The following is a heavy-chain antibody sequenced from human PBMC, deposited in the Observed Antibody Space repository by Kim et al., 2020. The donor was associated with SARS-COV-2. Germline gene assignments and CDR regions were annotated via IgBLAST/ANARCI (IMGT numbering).Heavy chain of an antibody. D-gene: IGHD1-1*01. V-gene: IGHV1-46*01. CDR1: GYGFIYNY. CDR3: ARDLEGFDY. CDR2: VYPNDGTT. Sequence: ASVKVSCKTSGYGFIYNYLHWVRLAPGKGLEGMGMVYPNDGTTAYAKKFQGRVTMTSDTPTRTAYMELSSLTSEDTAVYYCARDLEGFDYWGQGALVTVSS. J-gene: IGHJ4*02.